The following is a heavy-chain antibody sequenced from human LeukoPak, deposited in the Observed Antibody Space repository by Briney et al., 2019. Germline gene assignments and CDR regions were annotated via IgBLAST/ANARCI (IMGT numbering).Heavy chain of an antibody. CDR2: ISGSGGST. CDR1: GFTFSSYG. CDR3: AKAFPSSGQRITMVRGVLDAFDI. V-gene: IGHV3-23*01. Sequence: PGGTLRLSCAASGFTFSSYGMSWVRQAPGKGLEWVSAISGSGGSTYYADSVKGRFTISRDNSKNTLYLQMNSLRAEDTAVYYCAKAFPSSGQRITMVRGVLDAFDIWGQGTMATVSS. D-gene: IGHD3-10*01. J-gene: IGHJ3*02.